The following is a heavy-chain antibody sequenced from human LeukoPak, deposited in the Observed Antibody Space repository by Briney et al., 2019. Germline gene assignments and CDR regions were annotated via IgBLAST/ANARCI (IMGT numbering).Heavy chain of an antibody. D-gene: IGHD3-10*01. V-gene: IGHV3-21*01. Sequence: GGSLRLSCAASGFTFSSYSMNWVRQAPGKGLEWVSSISSSSTYIYYADSVKGRFTISRDNAKNSLFLQMNSLRADDTAVYYCAREGDITLVRGIKDHWGQGTLVTVSS. J-gene: IGHJ4*02. CDR3: AREGDITLVRGIKDH. CDR1: GFTFSSYS. CDR2: ISSSSTYI.